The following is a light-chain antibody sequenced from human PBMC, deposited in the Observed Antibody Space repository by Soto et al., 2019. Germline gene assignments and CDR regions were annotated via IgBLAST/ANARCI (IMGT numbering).Light chain of an antibody. V-gene: IGKV3-20*01. CDR3: QHYGRLVLT. CDR1: QSVSSTY. J-gene: IGKJ4*01. Sequence: EIVLTQSPGTLSLSPGERATLSCRASQSVSSTYLAWYQQKPGQAPRLLIYGASSRATGIPDRFSGSGSGKDFTLTISRLEPEDFAVYYCQHYGRLVLTFGGATKVEIK. CDR2: GAS.